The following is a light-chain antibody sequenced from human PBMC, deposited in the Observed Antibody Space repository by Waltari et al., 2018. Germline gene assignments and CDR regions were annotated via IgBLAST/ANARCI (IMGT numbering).Light chain of an antibody. V-gene: IGLV2-11*01. CDR1: SSDVGGYNY. CDR2: DVT. Sequence: QSALTQPRSVSGSPGQSVTISCTGTSSDVGGYNYVSWYQQHPGKAPKLIIYDVTKRPSGVPDRCSGAKSGNTASLTISGLQAEDEADYYCCSYGGSYSFVVFGGGTKLTVL. CDR3: CSYGGSYSFVV. J-gene: IGLJ2*01.